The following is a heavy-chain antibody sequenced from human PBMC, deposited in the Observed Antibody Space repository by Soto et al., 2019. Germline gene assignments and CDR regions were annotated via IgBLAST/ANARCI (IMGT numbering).Heavy chain of an antibody. CDR1: GGTFSSYA. CDR2: IIPIFGTA. Sequence: SVKVSCKASGGTFSSYAISWVRQAPGQGLEWMGGIIPIFGTANYAQKFQGRVTITADESTSTAHMELSSLRSEDTAVYYCARGARYSSSARNNWFDPWGQGTLVTVSS. CDR3: ARGARYSSSARNNWFDP. J-gene: IGHJ5*02. V-gene: IGHV1-69*13. D-gene: IGHD6-6*01.